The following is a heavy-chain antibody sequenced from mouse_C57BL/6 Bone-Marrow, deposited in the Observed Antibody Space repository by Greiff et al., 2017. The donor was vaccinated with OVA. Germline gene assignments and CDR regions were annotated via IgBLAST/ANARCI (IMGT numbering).Heavy chain of an antibody. D-gene: IGHD2-5*01. CDR1: GFTFSNYW. CDR2: FRLKSDNYAT. V-gene: IGHV6-3*01. Sequence: EVKVVESGGGLVQPGGSMKLSCVASGFTFSNYWMNWVRQSPEKGLEWVAQFRLKSDNYATHYAESVKGRFTISRDDSKSSVYLQMNNLRAEDTGIYYCTAYYSNTSFDDWGQGTTLTVSS. J-gene: IGHJ2*01. CDR3: TAYYSNTSFDD.